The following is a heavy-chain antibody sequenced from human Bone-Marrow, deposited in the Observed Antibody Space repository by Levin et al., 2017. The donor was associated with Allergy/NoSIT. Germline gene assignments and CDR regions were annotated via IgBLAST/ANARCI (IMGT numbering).Heavy chain of an antibody. V-gene: IGHV1-2*02. D-gene: IGHD5/OR15-5a*01. J-gene: IGHJ5*02. CDR1: GYTFTGYY. CDR3: ARDRGYVQCLYGWFDP. Sequence: ASVKVSCKASGYTFTGYYMHWVRQAPGQGLEWMGWINPNSGGTNYAQKFQGRVTMTRDTSISTAYMELSRLRSDDTAVYYCARDRGYVQCLYGWFDPWGQGTLVTVSS. CDR2: INPNSGGT.